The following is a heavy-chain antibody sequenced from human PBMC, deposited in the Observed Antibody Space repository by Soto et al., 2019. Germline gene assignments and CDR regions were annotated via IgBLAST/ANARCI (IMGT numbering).Heavy chain of an antibody. CDR1: GFTFSSYA. CDR3: AKDSDYGDYVPFDP. CDR2: ISGSGGST. Sequence: LSCAASGFTFSSYAMSWVRQAPGKGLEWVSAISGSGGSTYYADSVKGRFTISRDNSKNTLYLQMNSLRAEDTAVYYCAKDSDYGDYVPFDPWGQGTLVTVSS. J-gene: IGHJ5*02. D-gene: IGHD4-17*01. V-gene: IGHV3-23*01.